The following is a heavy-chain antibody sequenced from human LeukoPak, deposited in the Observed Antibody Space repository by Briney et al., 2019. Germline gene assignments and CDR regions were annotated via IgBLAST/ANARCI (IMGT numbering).Heavy chain of an antibody. V-gene: IGHV4-34*01. J-gene: IGHJ4*02. CDR2: INHGGGT. CDR1: GGSFSDYF. Sequence: SETLSLTCAVYGGSFSDYFWNWIRQTPGKGLEWIGEINHGGGTKYNPSLKSRATISVDTSKKQFSLNLTSVTAADTAVYYCARFDYYGSGSLFDYWGQGTLVTVSS. D-gene: IGHD3-10*01. CDR3: ARFDYYGSGSLFDY.